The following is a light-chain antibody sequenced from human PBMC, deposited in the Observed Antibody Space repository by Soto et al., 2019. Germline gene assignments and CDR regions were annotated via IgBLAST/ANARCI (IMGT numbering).Light chain of an antibody. CDR3: MQGTQLHWT. Sequence: EIVLTQTPLSLSVTPGQPASISCKSSQSLLHSAGNTYLYWYLQRPGLPPHLLIYQVSKRFSGVPDRFSGSGSGTDFTLSISRVESEDVGVYYCMQGTQLHWTFGQGTRVE. CDR2: QVS. CDR1: QSLLHSAGNTY. J-gene: IGKJ1*01. V-gene: IGKV2D-29*01.